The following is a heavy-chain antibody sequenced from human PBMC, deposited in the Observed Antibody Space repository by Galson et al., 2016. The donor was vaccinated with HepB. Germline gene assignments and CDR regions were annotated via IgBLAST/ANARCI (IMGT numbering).Heavy chain of an antibody. D-gene: IGHD4-23*01. J-gene: IGHJ3*01. CDR1: GYRFTTYW. CDR2: IFPGDSDT. CDR3: ARHTVVDGGEDLDASEF. Sequence: QSGAEVKKPGESLKISCKASGYRFTTYWIGWVRQMPGKGLEWMGIIFPGDSDTRYSPSFQDQVTIPADKSISTAYRQWSSLKASDSAMYYCARHTVVDGGEDLDASEFWGQGTMVTVSS. V-gene: IGHV5-51*01.